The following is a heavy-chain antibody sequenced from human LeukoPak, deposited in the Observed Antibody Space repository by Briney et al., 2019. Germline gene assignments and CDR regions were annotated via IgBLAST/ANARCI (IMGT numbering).Heavy chain of an antibody. Sequence: GASVKVSCKASGYTFTSYGISWVRQAPGQGLEWMGWISAYNGNTNYAQKLQGRVTMTTDTSTSTAYMELRSLRSDDTAVYYCARGLRSTSRGVSKAGNAPAIFDYWGQGTLVTVSS. CDR3: ARGLRSTSRGVSKAGNAPAIFDY. CDR1: GYTFTSYG. V-gene: IGHV1-18*01. J-gene: IGHJ4*02. D-gene: IGHD6-19*01. CDR2: ISAYNGNT.